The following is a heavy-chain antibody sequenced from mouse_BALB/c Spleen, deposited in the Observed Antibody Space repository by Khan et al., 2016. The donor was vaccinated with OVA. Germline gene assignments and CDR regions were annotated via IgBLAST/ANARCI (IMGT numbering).Heavy chain of an antibody. CDR2: IYHGDGDT. J-gene: IGHJ2*01. CDR1: GYTFTSYW. V-gene: IGHV1-87*01. Sequence: QVQLKESGAELARPGTSVKLSCKASGYTFTSYWMQWVKQRPGQGLEWIGSIYHGDGDTRYAQTFTDKATLTAAKSSSTAYMQRNSLASEDSAVYYCARGGITTDYFDYWGQGTTLTVSS. D-gene: IGHD1-1*01. CDR3: ARGGITTDYFDY.